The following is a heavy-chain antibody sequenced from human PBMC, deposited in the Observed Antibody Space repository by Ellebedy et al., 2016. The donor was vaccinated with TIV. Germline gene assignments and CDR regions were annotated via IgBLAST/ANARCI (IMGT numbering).Heavy chain of an antibody. D-gene: IGHD2-21*02. CDR3: ATSQYCGGDCFLDH. Sequence: SETLSLTXTVSGGSVRRYYLNWIRQPPGKGLEWIGYVFFSGSTKYNPSLKSRVTISVDTSTNQLSLKLHSVTAADTAVYYCATSQYCGGDCFLDHWGQGTLVTVAS. V-gene: IGHV4-59*02. CDR1: GGSVRRYY. J-gene: IGHJ4*02. CDR2: VFFSGST.